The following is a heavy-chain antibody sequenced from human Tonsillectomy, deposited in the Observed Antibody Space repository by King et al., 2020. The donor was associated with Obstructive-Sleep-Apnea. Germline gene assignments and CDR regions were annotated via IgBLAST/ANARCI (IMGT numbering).Heavy chain of an antibody. CDR1: KFTFSDYY. CDR2: ISSSSIYT. D-gene: IGHD4-17*01. J-gene: IGHJ4*02. Sequence: QLVQSGGGLVKPGGSLRLSCAASKFTFSDYYMGWVRQAPGKGLEWVSYISSSSIYTNYADSVKGRCTISRDNAKNSVYLQLSSLRAEDSAVYYCARLTTVTPYYFDYWGQGTLVTVSS. CDR3: ARLTTVTPYYFDY. V-gene: IGHV3-11*06.